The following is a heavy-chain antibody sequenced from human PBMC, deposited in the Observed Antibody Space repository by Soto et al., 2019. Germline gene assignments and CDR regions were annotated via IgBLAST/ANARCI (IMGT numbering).Heavy chain of an antibody. CDR3: ARGLILWFGELSRRGGYYYGMDV. CDR2: INDSGDI. CDR1: GGSFSGYQ. D-gene: IGHD3-10*01. V-gene: IGHV4-34*02. Sequence: QVQLQQWGAGLLKPSETLSLTCAVYGGSFSGYQWSWIRQPPGKGLEWIGGINDSGDINYNPSLKSRVSILVDAAKKQISLKLSSVTAADTAVYYCARGLILWFGELSRRGGYYYGMDVWGKGTTVTVSS. J-gene: IGHJ6*04.